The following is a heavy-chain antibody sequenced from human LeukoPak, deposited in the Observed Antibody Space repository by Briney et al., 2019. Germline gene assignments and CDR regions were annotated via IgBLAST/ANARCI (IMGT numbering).Heavy chain of an antibody. CDR2: IDPGDSYT. CDR3: ARLVGGTVDY. CDR1: GYNFTSSW. Sequence: GESLKISCKGSGYNFTSSWICCVRQMPGKGLEWMGRIDPGDSYTNYSPSFQGHVTISADKSATSAYLQWSSLKASDTAMYYCARLVGGTVDYWGQGTLVTVSS. V-gene: IGHV5-10-1*01. D-gene: IGHD1-26*01. J-gene: IGHJ4*02.